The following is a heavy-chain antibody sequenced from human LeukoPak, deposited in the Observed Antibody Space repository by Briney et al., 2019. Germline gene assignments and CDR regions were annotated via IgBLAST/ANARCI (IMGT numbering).Heavy chain of an antibody. D-gene: IGHD3-9*01. V-gene: IGHV1-69*04. CDR2: IIPILGIA. Sequence: ASVKVSCKASGGTFSSYAISWVRQAPGQGLEWMGRIIPILGIANYAQKFQGRVTITADKATSTAYMELSSLRSEDAAVYYCAREYFRYFDYWGQGTLVTVSS. J-gene: IGHJ4*02. CDR3: AREYFRYFDY. CDR1: GGTFSSYA.